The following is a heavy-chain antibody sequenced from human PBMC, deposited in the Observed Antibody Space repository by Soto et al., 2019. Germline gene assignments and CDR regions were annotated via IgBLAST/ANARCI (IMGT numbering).Heavy chain of an antibody. CDR3: AREDGGGDSLDV. Sequence: SETLSLTCTVSGGSISSDYYHWTWIRQTPGKGLEWIGYIHHSGSILYNPSLKSRVTISVDTSKNQFSLHLSSVTASDTAVYFCAREDGGGDSLDVWGQGTTVTVSS. D-gene: IGHD2-21*02. J-gene: IGHJ6*02. CDR1: GGSISSDYYH. CDR2: IHHSGSI. V-gene: IGHV4-30-4*08.